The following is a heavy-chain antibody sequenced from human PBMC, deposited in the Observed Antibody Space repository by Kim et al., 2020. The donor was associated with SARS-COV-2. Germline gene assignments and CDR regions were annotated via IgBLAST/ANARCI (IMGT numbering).Heavy chain of an antibody. D-gene: IGHD6-6*01. CDR3: APYSTSSNLEH. Sequence: ASVKVSCKASGYRFTDFYIHWVRQAPGQGLEWMGRINPNSGGTKYAQKFQGRITMTRDTSISTAYMELSSLRSDDTAVYYCAPYSTSSNLEHWGQGTLVT. CDR2: INPNSGGT. V-gene: IGHV1-2*06. J-gene: IGHJ4*02. CDR1: GYRFTDFY.